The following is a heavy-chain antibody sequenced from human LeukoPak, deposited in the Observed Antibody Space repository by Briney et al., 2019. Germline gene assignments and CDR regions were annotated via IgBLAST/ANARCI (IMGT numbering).Heavy chain of an antibody. CDR1: GYTFTSYA. CDR3: ARDGAKDTAMAKPPYYYYMDV. V-gene: IGHV1-3*03. J-gene: IGHJ6*03. CDR2: INAGNGNT. Sequence: ASVKVSCKASGYTFTSYAMHWVRQAPGQRLEWMGWINAGNGNTKYSQEFQGRVTITRDTSASTAYMELSSLRSEDMAVYYCARDGAKDTAMAKPPYYYYMDVWGKGTTVTVSS. D-gene: IGHD5-18*01.